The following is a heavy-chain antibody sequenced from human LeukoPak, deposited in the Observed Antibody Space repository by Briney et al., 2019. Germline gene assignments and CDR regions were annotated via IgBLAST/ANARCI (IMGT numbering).Heavy chain of an antibody. D-gene: IGHD6-13*01. Sequence: PGGSLRLSCAASGFTFSSYWMSWVRQAPGKGLEWVANIKQDGSEKYYVDSVKGRFTISRDNAKNSLYLQMNSLRAEDTAVYYCARSSRAAGNVFDIWGQGKMVTVSS. CDR1: GFTFSSYW. CDR3: ARSSRAAGNVFDI. J-gene: IGHJ3*02. V-gene: IGHV3-7*01. CDR2: IKQDGSEK.